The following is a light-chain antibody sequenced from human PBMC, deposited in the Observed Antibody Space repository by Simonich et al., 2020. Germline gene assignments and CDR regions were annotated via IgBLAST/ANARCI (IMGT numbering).Light chain of an antibody. J-gene: IGKJ1*01. Sequence: DIQMTQSPSTLSASVGDRITITCRARQSISSWLAWYQQKPGKAPKLLIYKASSLESGVPSRFSGSGSGTEFTLTISSPHPDDFATYYCQQYNSYSRTFGQGTKVEIK. CDR2: KAS. CDR3: QQYNSYSRT. CDR1: QSISSW. V-gene: IGKV1-5*03.